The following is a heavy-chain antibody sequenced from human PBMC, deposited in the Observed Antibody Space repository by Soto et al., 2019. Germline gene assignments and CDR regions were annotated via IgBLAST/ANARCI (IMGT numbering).Heavy chain of an antibody. D-gene: IGHD3-22*01. CDR1: GFTFSSYA. V-gene: IGHV3-23*01. J-gene: IGHJ4*02. CDR2: ISGSGGST. CDR3: ASFYDSSGYYGSYFDY. Sequence: EVQLLESGGGLVQPGGSLRLSCAASGFTFSSYAMSWVRQAPGKGLEWVSAISGSGGSTYYADSVKGRFTISRDNSKNTMYLQINSLRAEDTAVYYCASFYDSSGYYGSYFDYWGQGTLVTVSS.